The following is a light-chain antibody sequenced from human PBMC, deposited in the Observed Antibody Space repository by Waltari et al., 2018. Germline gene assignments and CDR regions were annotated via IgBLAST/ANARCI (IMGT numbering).Light chain of an antibody. Sequence: VLHSSNNKSYFAWYQQKPGQPPKLLIYWASTRKSGVPDRFSGSGSGTDFTLTISSLQAEDVAVYYCQQFQSHLRTFGQGTKVEIK. CDR2: WAS. CDR3: QQFQSHLRT. CDR1: VLHSSNNKSY. J-gene: IGKJ1*01. V-gene: IGKV4-1*01.